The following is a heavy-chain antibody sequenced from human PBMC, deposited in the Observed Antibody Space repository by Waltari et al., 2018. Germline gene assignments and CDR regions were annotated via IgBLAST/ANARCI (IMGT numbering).Heavy chain of an antibody. V-gene: IGHV4-39*01. CDR3: ARRAWGSGWSY. Sequence: QLQLQESGPGLVTPSETLSLTCTVSGGSISRSSNYYWRWIRQPPGKGLGWIGSIYYNGSTYYNPSLKSRVTISVDTSKNQFSLKLSSVTAADTVVYYCARRAWGSGWSYWGQGTLVAVSS. CDR1: GGSISRSSNYY. D-gene: IGHD6-19*01. J-gene: IGHJ4*02. CDR2: IYYNGST.